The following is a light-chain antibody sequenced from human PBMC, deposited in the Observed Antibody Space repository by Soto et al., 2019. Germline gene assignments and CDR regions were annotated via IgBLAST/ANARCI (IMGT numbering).Light chain of an antibody. Sequence: QSALTQPASVSGSPGQSVTISCTGTNSDIGAYSYVSWYQQHPGKAPKLLIYDVIYRPSGLSSRFSGSKSGNTASLTISGLQAEDEADYYCCSYTRTSISVFGTGTKLTVL. CDR1: NSDIGAYSY. CDR2: DVI. V-gene: IGLV2-14*03. J-gene: IGLJ1*01. CDR3: CSYTRTSISV.